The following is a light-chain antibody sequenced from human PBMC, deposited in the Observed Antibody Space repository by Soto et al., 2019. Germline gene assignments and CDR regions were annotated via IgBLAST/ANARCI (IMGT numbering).Light chain of an antibody. CDR1: SSNIGNNY. CDR3: LAWDASLSAGV. Sequence: QAVVTQPPSVSAAPGQKVTFSCSGSSSNIGNNYVSWYQQLPGTAPKLLIYDNNKRPSGIPDRISGSRSGTSATLDITGLQTGDEADYYCLAWDASLSAGVFGGGTKLTVL. CDR2: DNN. V-gene: IGLV1-51*01. J-gene: IGLJ2*01.